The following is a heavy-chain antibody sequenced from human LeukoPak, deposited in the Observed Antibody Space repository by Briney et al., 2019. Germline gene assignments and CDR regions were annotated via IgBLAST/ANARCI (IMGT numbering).Heavy chain of an antibody. CDR3: ARGYGPDY. CDR1: GFTFSRTY. V-gene: IGHV3-53*01. D-gene: IGHD2-15*01. CDR2: IYSGGAT. Sequence: PGGSLRLSCAVSGFTFSRTYMNWVRQAPGKGLEWVSVIYSGGATYYADSVKGRFTISRDNSKNTLYLQMNSLRAGDTAVYYCARGYGPDYWGQGTLVTVSS. J-gene: IGHJ4*02.